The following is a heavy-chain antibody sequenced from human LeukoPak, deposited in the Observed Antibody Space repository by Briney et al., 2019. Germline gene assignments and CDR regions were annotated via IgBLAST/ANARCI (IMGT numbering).Heavy chain of an antibody. CDR1: GASIRGSDYY. D-gene: IGHD3-22*01. CDR2: IYYTGTA. J-gene: IGHJ4*02. V-gene: IGHV4-39*07. Sequence: SETLSLTCTVSGASIRGSDYYWDWIRQTPGKGLEWIAAIYYTGTAYYNPSLKSRVTISVDTSKNQFSLKLSSVTAADTAVYYCARAAYYDSSGYYYGEGTFDYWGQGTLVTVSS. CDR3: ARAAYYDSSGYYYGEGTFDY.